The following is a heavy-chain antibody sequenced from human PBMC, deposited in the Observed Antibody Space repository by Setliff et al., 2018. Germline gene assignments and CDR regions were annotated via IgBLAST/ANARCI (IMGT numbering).Heavy chain of an antibody. J-gene: IGHJ5*02. CDR3: ALRRGNEWHLVRWFDP. D-gene: IGHD6-6*01. V-gene: IGHV2-5*02. Sequence: SGPTLVNPTQTLTLTCTFSGFSLNTTGEGVGWIRQPPGKALEWLALVYWDGDQRYSPSLNSRLSITKDSSKSQVFLTMTNMDPVDTATYYCALRRGNEWHLVRWFDPWGPGIQGTVS. CDR2: VYWDGDQ. CDR1: GFSLNTTGEG.